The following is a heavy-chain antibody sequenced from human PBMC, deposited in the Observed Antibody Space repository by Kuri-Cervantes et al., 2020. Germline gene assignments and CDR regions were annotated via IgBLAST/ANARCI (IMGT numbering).Heavy chain of an antibody. CDR3: ARVKVDFWSGYYSDY. CDR2: ISSSSSYI. CDR1: GFTFSTFS. V-gene: IGHV3-21*06. J-gene: IGHJ4*02. Sequence: GESLKISCAASGFTFSTFSMNWVRQAPGKGLEWVSSISSSSSYIYYADSVKGRFTISRDNAKNLLYLQMNSLRPEDTAVYYCARVKVDFWSGYYSDYWGRGTPVTVSS. D-gene: IGHD3-3*01.